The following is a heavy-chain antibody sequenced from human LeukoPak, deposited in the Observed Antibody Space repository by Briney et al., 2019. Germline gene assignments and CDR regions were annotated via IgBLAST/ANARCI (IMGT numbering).Heavy chain of an antibody. D-gene: IGHD4-23*01. CDR2: IYHSGST. CDR1: GGSISSSNW. V-gene: IGHV4-4*02. Sequence: PSGTLSLTCAVSGGSISSSNWWSWVRQPPGKGLEWIGEIYHSGSTNYNPSLKSRVTISVDTSKNQFSLKLSSVTAADTAVYYCARSHGGNSGDWFDPWGQGTLVTVSS. CDR3: ARSHGGNSGDWFDP. J-gene: IGHJ5*02.